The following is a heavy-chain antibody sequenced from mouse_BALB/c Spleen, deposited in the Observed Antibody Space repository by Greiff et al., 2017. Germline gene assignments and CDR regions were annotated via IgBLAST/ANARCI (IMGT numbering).Heavy chain of an antibody. CDR3: ARGWGNYSYWYFDV. J-gene: IGHJ1*01. V-gene: IGHV1-9*01. CDR2: ILPGSGST. Sequence: QVQLQQSGAELMKPGASVKISCKATGYTFSSYWIEWVKQRPGHGLEWIGEILPGSGSTNYNEKFKGKATFTADTSSNTAYMQLSSLTSEDSAVYYCARGWGNYSYWYFDVWGAGTTGTVSS. D-gene: IGHD2-1*01. CDR1: GYTFSSYW.